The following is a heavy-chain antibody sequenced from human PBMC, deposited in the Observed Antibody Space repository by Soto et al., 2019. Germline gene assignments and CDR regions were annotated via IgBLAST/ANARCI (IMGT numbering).Heavy chain of an antibody. D-gene: IGHD2-8*01. CDR1: GGSFSGDY. CDR2: INHSGST. J-gene: IGHJ3*02. CDR3: ARVGTDVVPMMYTILRSRAFDI. V-gene: IGHV4-34*01. Sequence: PSETLSLACSVSGGSFSGDYWSWIRQPPGKGRGWIGEINHSGSTNYNPSLKSRVIISVDTSKNQFSLKVNSVTAADTAVYYCARVGTDVVPMMYTILRSRAFDIWGQGTMV.